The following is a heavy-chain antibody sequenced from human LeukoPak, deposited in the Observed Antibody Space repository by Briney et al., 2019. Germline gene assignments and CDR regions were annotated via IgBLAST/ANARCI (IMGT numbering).Heavy chain of an antibody. D-gene: IGHD1-26*01. CDR3: ARVTQVGATTFDF. V-gene: IGHV4-31*03. CDR1: GGSISSGGYY. CDR2: IYYSGST. J-gene: IGHJ4*02. Sequence: SQTLSLTCTVSGGSISSGGYYWSWIRQHPGKGLEWIGYIYYSGSTYYNPSLNSRVTISVDTSKNQSSLKLSSVTAADTAVYYCARVTQVGATTFDFWGQGTLVTVSS.